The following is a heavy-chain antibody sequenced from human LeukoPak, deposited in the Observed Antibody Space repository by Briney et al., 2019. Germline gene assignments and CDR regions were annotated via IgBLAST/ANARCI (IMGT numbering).Heavy chain of an antibody. CDR2: ISAYNGNT. Sequence: GASVKVSCKASGYPFTRYYMHWVRQAPGQGLEWMGWISAYNGNTNYAQKLQGRVTMTTDTSTSTAYMELRSLRSDDTAVYYCARGLAHSSGWYYYYWGQGTLVTVSS. D-gene: IGHD6-19*01. V-gene: IGHV1-18*04. CDR1: GYPFTRYY. CDR3: ARGLAHSSGWYYYY. J-gene: IGHJ4*02.